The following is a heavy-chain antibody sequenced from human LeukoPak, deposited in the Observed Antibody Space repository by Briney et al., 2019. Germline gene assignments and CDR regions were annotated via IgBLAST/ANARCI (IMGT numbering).Heavy chain of an antibody. D-gene: IGHD3-10*01. V-gene: IGHV3-30-3*01. CDR2: ISYDGSNE. J-gene: IGHJ4*02. CDR3: ARVGYYASGPFSYFDY. Sequence: ARSLRLSCAASGFTFSGYALHWFRQAPPKGLQGVAVISYDGSNEYYADSVKGRFTISRDNSKNTLYLQMNSLSVEDTAVYYCARVGYYASGPFSYFDYWGQGTLVTVSS. CDR1: GFTFSGYA.